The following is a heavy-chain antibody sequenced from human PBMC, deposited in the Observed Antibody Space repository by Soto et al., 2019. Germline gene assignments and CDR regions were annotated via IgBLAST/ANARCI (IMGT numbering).Heavy chain of an antibody. V-gene: IGHV1-69*08. CDR1: GGTFSSYT. CDR2: IIPILGIA. Sequence: QVQLVQSGAEVKKPGSSVKVSCKASGGTFSSYTISWVRQAPGQGLEWMGRIIPILGIANYAQKFQGRVTITADKSTSPAYMELSSLRSEDTAVYYGARDEEVAATPSDYWGQGTLVTVSS. J-gene: IGHJ4*02. D-gene: IGHD2-15*01. CDR3: ARDEEVAATPSDY.